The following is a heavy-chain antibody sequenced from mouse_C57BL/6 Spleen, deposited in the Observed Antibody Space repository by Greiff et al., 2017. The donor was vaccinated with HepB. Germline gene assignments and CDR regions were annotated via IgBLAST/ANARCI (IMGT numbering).Heavy chain of an antibody. CDR2: IDPNSGGT. D-gene: IGHD1-1*01. Sequence: VQLQQPGAELVKPGASVKLSCKASGYTFTSYWMHWVKQRPGRGLEWIGRIDPNSGGTKYNEKFKSKATLTVDKPSSTAYMQLSSLTSEDSAVYYCARGGVVGDWYFDVWGTGTTVTVSS. CDR3: ARGGVVGDWYFDV. J-gene: IGHJ1*03. CDR1: GYTFTSYW. V-gene: IGHV1-72*01.